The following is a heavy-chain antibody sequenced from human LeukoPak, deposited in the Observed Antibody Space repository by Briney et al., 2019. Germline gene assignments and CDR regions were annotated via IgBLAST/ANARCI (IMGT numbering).Heavy chain of an antibody. J-gene: IGHJ4*02. V-gene: IGHV1-69*13. Sequence: SVKVSCKASGGTFSSYAISWVRQAPGQGLEWMGGIIPIFGTANYAQKFQGRVTITADESTSTAYMELSSLRSEDTAVYYCARIYCTNGVCYDYWGQGTLVTVSS. CDR1: GGTFSSYA. CDR2: IIPIFGTA. D-gene: IGHD2-8*01. CDR3: ARIYCTNGVCYDY.